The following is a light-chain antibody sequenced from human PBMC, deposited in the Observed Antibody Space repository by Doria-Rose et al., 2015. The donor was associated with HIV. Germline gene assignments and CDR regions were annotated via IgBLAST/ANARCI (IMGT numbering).Light chain of an antibody. CDR3: QSYDSGTVV. J-gene: IGLJ2*01. Sequence: LTQSHSVSESPGKTVTISCTASSGSIASNFVQWYQQRPGSATTTVIYEDNQRPSGVPDRFSGSIDSPSNSASLTISGLKAEDEADYYCQSYDSGTVVFGGGTKLTVL. CDR2: EDN. V-gene: IGLV6-57*02. CDR1: SGSIASNF.